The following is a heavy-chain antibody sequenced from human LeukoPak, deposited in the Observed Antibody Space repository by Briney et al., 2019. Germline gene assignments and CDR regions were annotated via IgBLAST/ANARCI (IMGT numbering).Heavy chain of an antibody. CDR3: ARGGKWRPVDY. V-gene: IGHV3-7*01. CDR1: GFTFSNYW. Sequence: GGSLRLSCAASGFTFSNYWMSWVRQAPGKGLEWVANIKQDGSEKYYVDSVKGRFTISRDNAKNSLYLQMNSLRAEDTAVYYCARGGKWRPVDYWGQGTLVTVSS. J-gene: IGHJ4*02. D-gene: IGHD4-23*01. CDR2: IKQDGSEK.